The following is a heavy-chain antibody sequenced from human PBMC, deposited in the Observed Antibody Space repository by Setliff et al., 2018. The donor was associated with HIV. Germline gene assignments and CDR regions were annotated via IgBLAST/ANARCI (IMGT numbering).Heavy chain of an antibody. Sequence: ESLKISCQGSGYTFTKYWIGWVRQMPGKGLEWMGIIYPGDSDTRYSPSFQGHVTISVDKSISTAYLQWSSLKASDTAMYYCARHKVNGYSSNYFDYWGQGTLVTVSS. CDR2: IYPGDSDT. CDR1: GYTFTKYW. J-gene: IGHJ4*02. V-gene: IGHV5-51*01. D-gene: IGHD4-4*01. CDR3: ARHKVNGYSSNYFDY.